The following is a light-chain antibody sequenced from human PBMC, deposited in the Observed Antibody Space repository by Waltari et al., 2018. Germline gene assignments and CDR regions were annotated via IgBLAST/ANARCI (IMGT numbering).Light chain of an antibody. CDR2: LNSDGSH. CDR1: RGHSAYA. Sequence: QLVLTQSPSASASLGASVKLTCTLSRGHSAYAIAWHQRQPEKGPRYLMRLNSDGSHSRGDGSPDRFSGSSSGAERYLTISSLQSDDEADYFCQTWAKGFHEVFGGGTRLTVL. J-gene: IGLJ3*02. V-gene: IGLV4-69*01. CDR3: QTWAKGFHEV.